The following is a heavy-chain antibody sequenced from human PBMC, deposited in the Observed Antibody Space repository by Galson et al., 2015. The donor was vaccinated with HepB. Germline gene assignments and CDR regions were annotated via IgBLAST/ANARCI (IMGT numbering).Heavy chain of an antibody. CDR3: ARFIHPGEKHLVGDF. V-gene: IGHV3-74*01. Sequence: SLRLSCAASGFTFSDYWMHWVRQAPGKGLVWVSRISSDGSTTIYADSVNGRFTISRDNAKNTLYLQMNSLRAEDTAVYYCARFIHPGEKHLVGDFWGPGTLVTVSS. D-gene: IGHD6-13*01. CDR1: GFTFSDYW. J-gene: IGHJ4*02. CDR2: ISSDGSTT.